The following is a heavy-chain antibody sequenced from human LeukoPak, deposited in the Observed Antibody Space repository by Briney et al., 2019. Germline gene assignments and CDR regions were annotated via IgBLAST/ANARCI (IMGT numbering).Heavy chain of an antibody. V-gene: IGHV1-8*01. CDR2: INAYSGKT. J-gene: IGHJ4*02. CDR1: GYTFTSYD. CDR3: ARGFGGATSGGVDS. D-gene: IGHD1-26*01. Sequence: ASVKVSCKASGYTFTSYDINWVRQATGQGLEWMGWINAYSGKTGQGQELQGRVNMTRNTHISTAYMELSSLRSEDTAVYYCARGFGGATSGGVDSWGQGTLVTVSS.